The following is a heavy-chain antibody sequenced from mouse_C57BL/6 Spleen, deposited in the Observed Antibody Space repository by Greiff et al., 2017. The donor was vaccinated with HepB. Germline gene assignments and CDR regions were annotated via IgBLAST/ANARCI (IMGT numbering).Heavy chain of an antibody. D-gene: IGHD2-3*01. J-gene: IGHJ3*01. V-gene: IGHV10-3*01. CDR3: VRANDGYYPAWFAY. CDR2: IRSKSSNYAT. CDR1: GFTFNTYA. Sequence: DVQLVESGGGLVQPKGSLKLSCAASGFTFNTYAMHWVRQAPGKGLEWVARIRSKSSNYATYYADSVKDRFTISRDDSQSMLYLQMNNLKTEDTAKYYCVRANDGYYPAWFAYWGQGTLVTVSA.